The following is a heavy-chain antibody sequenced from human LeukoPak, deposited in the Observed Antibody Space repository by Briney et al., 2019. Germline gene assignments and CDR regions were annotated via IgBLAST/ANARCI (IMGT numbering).Heavy chain of an antibody. Sequence: GGSLRLSCAASGFTFSSYGMNWVRQAPGKGLEWVSSISSSSSYIYYADSVKGRFTISRDNAKNSLYLQMNSLRAEDTAVYYCAKIGIFGVVQPPALDVWGKGTTVTVSS. J-gene: IGHJ6*04. CDR3: AKIGIFGVVQPPALDV. CDR2: ISSSSSYI. V-gene: IGHV3-21*01. CDR1: GFTFSSYG. D-gene: IGHD3-3*01.